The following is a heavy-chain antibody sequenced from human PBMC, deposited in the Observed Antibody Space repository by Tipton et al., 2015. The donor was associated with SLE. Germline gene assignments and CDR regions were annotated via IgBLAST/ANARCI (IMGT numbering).Heavy chain of an antibody. Sequence: TLSLTCAVSGYSISSGYYWGWIRQPPGKGLGWIGSIYQSGSTYYNPSLKSRVTISVDTSKNQFSLKLSSVTAADTAVYYCARVVKDLGFDLWGRGTLVTVSA. CDR3: ARVVKDLGFDL. V-gene: IGHV4-38-2*01. D-gene: IGHD2-21*01. CDR2: IYQSGST. CDR1: GYSISSGYY. J-gene: IGHJ2*01.